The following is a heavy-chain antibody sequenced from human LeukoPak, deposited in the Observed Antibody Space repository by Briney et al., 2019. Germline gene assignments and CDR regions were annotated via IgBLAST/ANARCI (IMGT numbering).Heavy chain of an antibody. Sequence: GGSLRLSCAASGFTFSNEMNRVRQAPGKGLEWVSYISSSGTPIHYADSVKGRFTISRDNAKNSLFLQMNSLRAEDTAVYYCARETTACGGDCYDSWGQGTLVTVSS. CDR1: GFTFSNE. CDR3: ARETTACGGDCYDS. V-gene: IGHV3-48*03. J-gene: IGHJ4*02. CDR2: ISSSGTPI. D-gene: IGHD2-21*01.